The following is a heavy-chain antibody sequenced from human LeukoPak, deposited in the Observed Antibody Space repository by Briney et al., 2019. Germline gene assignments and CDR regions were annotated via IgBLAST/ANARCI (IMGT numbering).Heavy chain of an antibody. CDR2: IRQDGKEK. D-gene: IGHD3-22*01. V-gene: IGHV3-7*01. Sequence: PGGSLRLSCAASGFTFSNFWMSWVRQAPGKGLEWVANIRQDGKEKYYLDSVKGRFTISRDNAKNSLYLQMNSLRAEDTAVYYCANYYYDSTSYPYWGQGTLVTVSS. J-gene: IGHJ4*02. CDR3: ANYYYDSTSYPY. CDR1: GFTFSNFW.